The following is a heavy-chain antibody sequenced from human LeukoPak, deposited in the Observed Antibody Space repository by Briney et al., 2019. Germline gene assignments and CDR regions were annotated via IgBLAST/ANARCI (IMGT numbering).Heavy chain of an antibody. J-gene: IGHJ4*02. Sequence: ASVRVSCKASGYTFIVYYIHWVRQAPGQGLEWMGWINSNSGGTNYAEKFQGRVTMTRDTSISTAYMGLNSLRSDDTAVYYCARGYTSSYDYWGQGTLVTVSS. CDR2: INSNSGGT. CDR3: ARGYTSSYDY. D-gene: IGHD6-13*01. V-gene: IGHV1-2*02. CDR1: GYTFIVYY.